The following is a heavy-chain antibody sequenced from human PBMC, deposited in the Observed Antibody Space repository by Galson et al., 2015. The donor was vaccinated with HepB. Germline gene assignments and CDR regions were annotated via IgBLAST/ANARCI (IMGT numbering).Heavy chain of an antibody. J-gene: IGHJ4*02. Sequence: TLSLTCAVSGGSISSAGYSWSWIRQPPGKGLEWIGYIYHSGSIYYNPSLKRRISISADRSKNQFSLKLRSVTAADTAVYYCARVLTGDGYFFDYWGQGIPVTVSS. CDR1: GGSISSAGYS. CDR3: ARVLTGDGYFFDY. V-gene: IGHV4-30-2*01. CDR2: IYHSGSI. D-gene: IGHD1-14*01.